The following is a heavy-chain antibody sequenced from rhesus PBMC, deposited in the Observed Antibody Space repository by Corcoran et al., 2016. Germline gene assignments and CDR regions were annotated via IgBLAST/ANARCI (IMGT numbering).Heavy chain of an antibody. Sequence: QVQLQESGPGLVKPSETLALTRAGSGGSVSSSNWGSWIRPPPGKGQGGIAYISGSSGSTYYNPSLKSRVTISRDTSKNQFSLNLSSVTAADTAVYYCARVVVSGVKKYYYGLDSWGQGVVVTVSS. V-gene: IGHV4-65*01. J-gene: IGHJ6*01. CDR1: GGSVSSSNW. D-gene: IGHD2-15*01. CDR3: ARVVVSGVKKYYYGLDS. CDR2: ISGSSGST.